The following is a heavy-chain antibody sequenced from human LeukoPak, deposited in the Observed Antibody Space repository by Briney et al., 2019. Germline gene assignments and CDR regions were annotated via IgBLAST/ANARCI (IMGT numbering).Heavy chain of an antibody. Sequence: PSETLSLTCSVSGGSISTYYWSWIRQPPGKGLEWIGYIYYSGSTNYNPSLKSRVTISVDTSKNQFSLKLSSVTAADTAVYYCARVNPIEMATIDYWGQGTLVTVSS. CDR2: IYYSGST. CDR3: ARVNPIEMATIDY. D-gene: IGHD5-24*01. J-gene: IGHJ4*02. V-gene: IGHV4-59*01. CDR1: GGSISTYY.